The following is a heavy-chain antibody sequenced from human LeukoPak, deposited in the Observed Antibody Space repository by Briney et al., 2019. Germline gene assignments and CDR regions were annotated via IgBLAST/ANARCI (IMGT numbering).Heavy chain of an antibody. CDR3: ARVRGPNTFDH. CDR2: MKQDGSEE. J-gene: IGHJ4*02. V-gene: IGHV3-7*01. Sequence: GGSLRLSCAASGFAFSNYWLGWVRQAPGRGLEWVANMKQDGSEEYYVESVRGRFTISRDNAKNSLYLQMNSLRVEDTGVYYCARVRGPNTFDHWGQGTLVTVSS. CDR1: GFAFSNYW. D-gene: IGHD3-10*01.